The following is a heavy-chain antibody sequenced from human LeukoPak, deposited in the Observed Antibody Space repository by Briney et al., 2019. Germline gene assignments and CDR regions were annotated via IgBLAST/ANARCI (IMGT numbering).Heavy chain of an antibody. J-gene: IGHJ4*02. CDR1: GGSFSGYC. CDR2: INHSGST. Sequence: SETLSLTCAVYGGSFSGYCWSWIRQPPGKGLEWIGEINHSGSTNYNPSLKSRVTISVDTSKNQFSLKLSSVTAADTAVYYCARGRSSWYGSTDYWGQGTLVTVSS. D-gene: IGHD6-13*01. V-gene: IGHV4-34*01. CDR3: ARGRSSWYGSTDY.